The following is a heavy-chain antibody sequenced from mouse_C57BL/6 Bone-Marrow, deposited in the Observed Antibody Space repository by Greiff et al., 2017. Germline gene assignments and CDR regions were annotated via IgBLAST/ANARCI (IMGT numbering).Heavy chain of an antibody. V-gene: IGHV5-4*01. D-gene: IGHD2-4*01. Sequence: DVKLVESGGALVKPGGSLKLSCAASGFTFSSYAMSWVRQTPEKRLEWVATISDGGSYTYYPDNVKGRFTISRDNAKNNLYLQMSHLKSEDTAMYYCARDGYDYDYWGQGTTLTVSS. CDR2: ISDGGSYT. CDR3: ARDGYDYDY. J-gene: IGHJ2*01. CDR1: GFTFSSYA.